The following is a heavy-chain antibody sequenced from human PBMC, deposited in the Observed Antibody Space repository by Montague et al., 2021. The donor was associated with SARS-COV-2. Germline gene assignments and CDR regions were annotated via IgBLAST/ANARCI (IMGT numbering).Heavy chain of an antibody. CDR2: INHSGST. V-gene: IGHV4-34*01. CDR1: GWSFSGYY. CDR3: ARVRYYGSGTSLGMDV. Sequence: SETLSLTCAIYGWSFSGYYWSWIRQPPGKGLEWIGEINHSGSTNYNPSLKSRVTMSVDTSKNQFSLKLSSVTAADTAVYYCARVRYYGSGTSLGMDVWGQGTTVTVSS. J-gene: IGHJ6*02. D-gene: IGHD3-10*01.